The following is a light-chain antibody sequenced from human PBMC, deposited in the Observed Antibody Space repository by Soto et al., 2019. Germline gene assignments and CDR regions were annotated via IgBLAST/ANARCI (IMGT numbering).Light chain of an antibody. Sequence: DIQMTQFPSTLSASIGDRVTITCRASQTVSSWLAWYQQKPGKAPKLLIYKASNLETGVPSRFSGSGSGTEFTLTISSLQPDDFATYYCQEYNPYSPYTFGQGTRVEIK. J-gene: IGKJ2*01. CDR1: QTVSSW. CDR3: QEYNPYSPYT. CDR2: KAS. V-gene: IGKV1-5*03.